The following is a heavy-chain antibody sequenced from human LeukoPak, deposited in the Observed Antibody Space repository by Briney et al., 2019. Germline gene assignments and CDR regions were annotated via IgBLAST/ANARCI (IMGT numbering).Heavy chain of an antibody. Sequence: ASVKVSCKAFGGTFSSNAISGVRQAPGQGLGWLGGITPIFGTVNYAQKFQGRVTITADKSTSTAYMELSSLRSEDTAVYYCARSLFRFLEWSYRSYYYYYMDVWGKGTTVTVSS. D-gene: IGHD3-3*01. V-gene: IGHV1-69*06. J-gene: IGHJ6*03. CDR3: ARSLFRFLEWSYRSYYYYYMDV. CDR2: ITPIFGTV. CDR1: GGTFSSNA.